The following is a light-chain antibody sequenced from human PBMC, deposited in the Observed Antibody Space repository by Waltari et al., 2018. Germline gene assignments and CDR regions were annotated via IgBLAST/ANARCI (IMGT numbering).Light chain of an antibody. Sequence: QSVLTQPPSVTGAPGQRVPLPCPGRRSNLGAGHDGPWPQRLPGTAPKPPLYGNTNRPSGVPDRFSGSKSGTSASLAITGLQAEDEADYFCQSFDNYVSGGTVFGGGTKLAVL. CDR1: RSNLGAGHD. CDR2: GNT. CDR3: QSFDNYVSGGTV. V-gene: IGLV1-40*01. J-gene: IGLJ3*02.